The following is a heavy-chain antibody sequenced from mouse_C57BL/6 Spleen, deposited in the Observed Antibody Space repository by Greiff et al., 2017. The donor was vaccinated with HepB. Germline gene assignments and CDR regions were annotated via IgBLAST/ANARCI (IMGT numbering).Heavy chain of an antibody. Sequence: VQLQQPGAELVKPGASVKLSCKASGYTFTSYWMHWVKQRPGQGLEWIGMIHPNSGSTNYNEKFKSKATLTVDKSSSTAYMQLSSLTSEDSAVYYCASDYGRKDWYFDVWGTGTTVTVSS. J-gene: IGHJ1*03. CDR2: IHPNSGST. V-gene: IGHV1-64*01. D-gene: IGHD1-1*01. CDR1: GYTFTSYW. CDR3: ASDYGRKDWYFDV.